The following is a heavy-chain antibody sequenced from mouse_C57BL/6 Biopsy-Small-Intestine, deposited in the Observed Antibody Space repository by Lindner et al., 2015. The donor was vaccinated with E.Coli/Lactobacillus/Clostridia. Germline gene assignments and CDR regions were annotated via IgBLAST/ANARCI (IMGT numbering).Heavy chain of an antibody. CDR2: IYPRSGNT. Sequence: VQLQESGAELARPGASVKLSCKASGYTSTSYGISWVKQRTGQGLEWIGEIYPRSGNTYYNEKFKGKATLTADKSSSTAYMELRSLTSEDSAVYFCARGETRGFAYWGQGTLVTVSA. J-gene: IGHJ3*01. CDR1: GYTSTSYG. CDR3: ARGETRGFAY. D-gene: IGHD3-1*01. V-gene: IGHV1-81*01.